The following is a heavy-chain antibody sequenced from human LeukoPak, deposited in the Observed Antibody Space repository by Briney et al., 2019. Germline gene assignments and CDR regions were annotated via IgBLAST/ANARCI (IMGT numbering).Heavy chain of an antibody. CDR3: ARSHSGITGGNDAFDI. CDR1: GGSISSADYY. Sequence: PSQTLSLTCTVSGGSISSADYYWNWIRQPPGKGLEWIGYIYYSGSTYYDLSLKSRVTISMDTSKNQFSLKLSSVTAADTAVYYCARSHSGITGGNDAFDIWGQGTMVTVSS. V-gene: IGHV4-30-4*08. CDR2: IYYSGST. D-gene: IGHD1-20*01. J-gene: IGHJ3*02.